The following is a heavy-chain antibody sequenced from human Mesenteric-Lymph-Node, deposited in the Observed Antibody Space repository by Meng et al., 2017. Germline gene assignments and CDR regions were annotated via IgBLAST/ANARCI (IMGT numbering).Heavy chain of an antibody. CDR1: GYIFNNYG. V-gene: IGHV1-18*01. CDR2: ISAYNGNT. J-gene: IGHJ5*02. D-gene: IGHD1-14*01. CDR3: ARDLPGGTKGTWLDL. Sequence: QVQLVHSGAEVKKPGASVKVSCKASGYIFNNYGVSWVRQAPGQGPEWMGWISAYNGNTNYAQNFQGRFTMTTDTSTSTAYMELRSLRSDDTAVYYCARDLPGGTKGTWLDLWGQGTLVTPPQ.